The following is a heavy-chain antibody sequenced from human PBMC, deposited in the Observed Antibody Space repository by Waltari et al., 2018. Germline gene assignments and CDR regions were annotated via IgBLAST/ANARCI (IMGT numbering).Heavy chain of an antibody. D-gene: IGHD6-19*01. CDR1: GYSISSGYY. CDR2: IYHSGRT. V-gene: IGHV4-38-2*01. J-gene: IGHJ4*02. CDR3: ARRVAVAGTDY. Sequence: QVQLQESGPGLVKPSETLSLTCAVSGYSISSGYYWGWIRQPPGKGLEWIGSIYHSGRTYYNPSLKSRVTISVDTSKNQFSLKLSSVTAADTAVYYCARRVAVAGTDYWGQGTLVTVSS.